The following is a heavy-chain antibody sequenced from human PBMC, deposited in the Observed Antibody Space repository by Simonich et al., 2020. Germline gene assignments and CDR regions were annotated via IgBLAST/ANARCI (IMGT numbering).Heavy chain of an antibody. CDR1: GYSFTSYG. Sequence: EVQLVQSGAEVKKPGESLKISCKGSGYSFTSYGIGWVRQMPGKGLEVMVIISPGESDTRYSPSFQGQVTISADKSISTAYLQWSSLKASDTAMYYCVRPDSGYDYFDYWGQGTLVTVSS. V-gene: IGHV5-51*03. CDR2: ISPGESDT. J-gene: IGHJ4*02. D-gene: IGHD5-12*01. CDR3: VRPDSGYDYFDY.